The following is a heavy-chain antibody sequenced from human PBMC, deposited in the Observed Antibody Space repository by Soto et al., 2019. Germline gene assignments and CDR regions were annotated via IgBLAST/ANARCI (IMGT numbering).Heavy chain of an antibody. CDR3: TRRGRQAANWFDT. Sequence: QVQLVQSGAEVKTPGSSVKVSCKASGGTFNSYSIDWVRQAPGQGFEWMGGIIPMSGRPNYAQRFQGRVICSADKSTNTVYMEENSLTHEDTAVYYFTRRGRQAANWFDTWGQGTLVTVSS. V-gene: IGHV1-69*06. CDR2: IIPMSGRP. J-gene: IGHJ5*02. CDR1: GGTFNSYS.